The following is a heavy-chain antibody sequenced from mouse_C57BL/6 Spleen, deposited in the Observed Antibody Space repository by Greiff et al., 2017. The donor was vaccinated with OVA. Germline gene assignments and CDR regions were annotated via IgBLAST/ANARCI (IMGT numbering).Heavy chain of an antibody. J-gene: IGHJ3*01. Sequence: VQLQQSGPGLVKPSQSLSLTCSVTGYSITSGYYWNWIRQFPGNKLEWMGYISYDGSNNYNPSLKNRISITRDTSKNQFFLKLNSVTTEDTATYYCARDRALYGYWFAYWGQGTLVTVSA. D-gene: IGHD2-2*01. V-gene: IGHV3-6*01. CDR2: ISYDGSN. CDR1: GYSITSGYY. CDR3: ARDRALYGYWFAY.